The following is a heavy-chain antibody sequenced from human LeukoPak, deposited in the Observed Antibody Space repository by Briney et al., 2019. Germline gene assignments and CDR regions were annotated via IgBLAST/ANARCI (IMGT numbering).Heavy chain of an antibody. Sequence: SETLSLTCTVSGGSISSYYWSWIRQPPGKGLEWIGYIYYSGSTNYNPSLKSRVTISVDTSKNQFSLKLSSVTAADTAVYYCARGGGYYDSSGPYFDYWGQGTLVTVSS. V-gene: IGHV4-59*08. CDR2: IYYSGST. J-gene: IGHJ4*02. CDR3: ARGGGYYDSSGPYFDY. CDR1: GGSISSYY. D-gene: IGHD3-22*01.